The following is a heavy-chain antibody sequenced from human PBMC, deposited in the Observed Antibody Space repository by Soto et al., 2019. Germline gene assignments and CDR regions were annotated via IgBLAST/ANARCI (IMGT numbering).Heavy chain of an antibody. D-gene: IGHD5-12*01. CDR2: IYYIGST. J-gene: IGHJ3*02. V-gene: IGHV4-31*03. CDR1: GGSISSGGYY. Sequence: SDTLSLTCTVSGGSISSGGYYWSWIRQHTGKGLEWIGYIYYIGSTYYNPSLKTRVTISVDTSKNQYSLKLSSVTAADTAVYYCERAPTRGHHAFDIWGQGTMVTVSS. CDR3: ERAPTRGHHAFDI.